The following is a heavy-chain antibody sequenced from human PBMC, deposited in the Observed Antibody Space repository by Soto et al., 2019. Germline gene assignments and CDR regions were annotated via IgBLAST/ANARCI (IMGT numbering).Heavy chain of an antibody. Sequence: QVQLQESGPGLVKPSQTLSLTCTVSGGSISSGGYYWSWIRQHPGKGLEWIGYIYYSGSTYYNPSLKSRVTISVDTSKNQFTLKLSSVTAADTAVYYCARYIAVAGMRGGFDYWGQGTLVTVSS. D-gene: IGHD6-19*01. CDR2: IYYSGST. J-gene: IGHJ4*02. CDR3: ARYIAVAGMRGGFDY. V-gene: IGHV4-31*03. CDR1: GGSISSGGYY.